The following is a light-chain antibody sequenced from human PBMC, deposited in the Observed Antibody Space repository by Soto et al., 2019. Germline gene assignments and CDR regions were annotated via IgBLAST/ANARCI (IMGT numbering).Light chain of an antibody. CDR3: QQRSNFWT. Sequence: EIVLTQSPATLSLSPGERATLSCRASQSVSSYLAWYQQKPGQAPRLLIYDASNRATGIPARFSGSGSGTDFILTISSLEPEDFAVYYCQQRSNFWTFGQGTKVEIK. J-gene: IGKJ1*01. CDR2: DAS. V-gene: IGKV3-11*01. CDR1: QSVSSY.